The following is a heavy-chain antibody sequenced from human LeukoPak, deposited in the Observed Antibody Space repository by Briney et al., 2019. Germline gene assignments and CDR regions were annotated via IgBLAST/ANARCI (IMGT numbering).Heavy chain of an antibody. CDR2: IYYSGST. J-gene: IGHJ4*02. D-gene: IGHD3-10*01. CDR3: ARERGGFGELFN. CDR1: GGSISSYY. V-gene: IGHV4-59*01. Sequence: SETLSLTCTVSGGSISSYYWSWIRQPPGKGLEWIGYIYYSGSTNYNPSLKSRVTISVDTSKNQFSLKLSSVTAADTAVYYCARERGGFGELFNWGQGTLVTVSS.